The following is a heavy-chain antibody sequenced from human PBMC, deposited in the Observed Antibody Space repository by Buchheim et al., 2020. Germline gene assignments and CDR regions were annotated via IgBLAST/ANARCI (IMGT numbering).Heavy chain of an antibody. Sequence: QVQLVESGGGVVQPGRSLRLSCAASGFTFSSYAMHWVRQAPGKGLEWVAVISYDGSNKYYADSVKGRFTISRDNSKNTLYLQMNRLRAEDTAVDYCAGVRGPRGDYGGPVDYWGQGTL. V-gene: IGHV3-30*04. CDR2: ISYDGSNK. CDR1: GFTFSSYA. J-gene: IGHJ4*02. CDR3: AGVRGPRGDYGGPVDY. D-gene: IGHD4-17*01.